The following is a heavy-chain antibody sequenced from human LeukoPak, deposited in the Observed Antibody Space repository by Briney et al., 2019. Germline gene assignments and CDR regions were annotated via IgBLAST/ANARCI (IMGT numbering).Heavy chain of an antibody. Sequence: PGGSLRLSCAASGFTFDDYAMHWVRQAPGKGLEWVSGICWNSGSIGYADSVKGRFTISRDNAKNSLYLQMNSLRAEDTALYYCAKDDFDYWGQGTLVTVSS. CDR1: GFTFDDYA. J-gene: IGHJ4*02. CDR3: AKDDFDY. CDR2: ICWNSGSI. V-gene: IGHV3-9*01.